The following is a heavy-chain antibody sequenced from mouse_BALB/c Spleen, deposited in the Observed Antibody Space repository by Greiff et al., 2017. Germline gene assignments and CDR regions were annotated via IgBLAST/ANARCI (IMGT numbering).Heavy chain of an antibody. CDR2: IYPSDSYT. Sequence: QVQLQQPGAELVRPGASVKLSCKASGYTFTSYWINWVKQRPGQGLEWIGNIYPSDSYTNYNQKFKDKATLTVDKSSSTAYMQLSSPTSEDSAVYYCTHYYGSSPSYWYFDVWGAGTTVTVSS. J-gene: IGHJ1*01. V-gene: IGHV1-69*02. D-gene: IGHD1-1*01. CDR3: THYYGSSPSYWYFDV. CDR1: GYTFTSYW.